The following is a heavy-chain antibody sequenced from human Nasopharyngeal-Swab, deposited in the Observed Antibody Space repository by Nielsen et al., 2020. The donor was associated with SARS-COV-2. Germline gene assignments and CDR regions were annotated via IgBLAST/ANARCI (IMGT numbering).Heavy chain of an antibody. CDR2: ISPSGRT. CDR1: AGSFSDFS. Sequence: SETLSLTCAVSAGSFSDFSWSWVRQPPGQGLEWIGDISPSGRTKYNSSFKSRVTISVDTSKKQFSLKLTSVTAADTAVYYCARVVGLGYYDSSGYFLRGYFDYWGQGTLVTVSS. V-gene: IGHV4-34*01. CDR3: ARVVGLGYYDSSGYFLRGYFDY. D-gene: IGHD3-22*01. J-gene: IGHJ4*02.